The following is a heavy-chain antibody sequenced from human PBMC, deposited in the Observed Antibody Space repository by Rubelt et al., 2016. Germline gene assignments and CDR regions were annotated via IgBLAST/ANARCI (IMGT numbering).Heavy chain of an antibody. CDR2: IYYSGST. CDR3: ARDSGSRIFDY. CDR1: GGSISSGGYY. J-gene: IGHJ4*02. Sequence: QVQLQESGPGLVKPSQTLSLTCTVSGGSISSGGYYWSWIRQHPGKGLEWIGYIYYSGSTYYNPYLKSRVTISVDTSKNQFSLKLSAGTAADTSVYCCARDSGSRIFDYWGQGTLVTVSS. V-gene: IGHV4-31*03. D-gene: IGHD2/OR15-2a*01.